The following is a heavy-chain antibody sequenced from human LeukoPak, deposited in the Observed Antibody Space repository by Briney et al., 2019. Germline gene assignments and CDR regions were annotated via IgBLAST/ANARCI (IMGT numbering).Heavy chain of an antibody. CDR2: ISGSGGST. V-gene: IGHV3-23*01. J-gene: IGHJ6*03. CDR1: GFTFSSYA. D-gene: IGHD3-10*01. CDR3: AKPGNYYGSGSYRSGPYYYYYYMDV. Sequence: GGSLRLSCAASGFTFSSYAMSWVRQAPGKGLEWVSAISGSGGSTYYADSVKGRFTISRDNSKNTLYLQMNSLRAEDTAVYYCAKPGNYYGSGSYRSGPYYYYYYMDVWGKGTTVTVSS.